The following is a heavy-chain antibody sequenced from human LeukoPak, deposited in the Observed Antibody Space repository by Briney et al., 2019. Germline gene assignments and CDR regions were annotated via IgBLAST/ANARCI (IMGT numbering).Heavy chain of an antibody. J-gene: IGHJ5*02. Sequence: ASVKVSCKASGYTFTGYYMHWVRQAPGQGLEWMGWINPNSGGTNYAQKFQGRVTMTRDTSISTAYMELSSLRSEDTAVYYCARGRFLLWFGELLFWFDPWGQGTLVTVSS. CDR1: GYTFTGYY. CDR2: INPNSGGT. CDR3: ARGRFLLWFGELLFWFDP. V-gene: IGHV1-2*02. D-gene: IGHD3-10*01.